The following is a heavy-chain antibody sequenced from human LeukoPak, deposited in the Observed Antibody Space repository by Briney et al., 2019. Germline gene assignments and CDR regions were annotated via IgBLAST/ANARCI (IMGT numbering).Heavy chain of an antibody. D-gene: IGHD3-9*01. CDR1: GFTFTTYA. J-gene: IGHJ6*02. CDR2: ISGSGGNT. Sequence: PGGSLRVSCAASGFTFTTYAMAWVRQAPGKGLEWVSAISGSGGNTYYADSVKGRFTISRDNSKNTLYLQMKSLRAEDTALYYCAKDLSYGMDVWGQGTTVTVSS. CDR3: AKDLSYGMDV. V-gene: IGHV3-23*01.